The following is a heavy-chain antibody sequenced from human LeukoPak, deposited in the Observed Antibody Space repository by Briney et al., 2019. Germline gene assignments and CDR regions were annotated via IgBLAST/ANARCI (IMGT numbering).Heavy chain of an antibody. V-gene: IGHV3-21*01. J-gene: IGHJ4*02. D-gene: IGHD3-10*01. CDR2: ITTSSTYI. CDR1: GFTFSSYT. Sequence: GGSLRLSCAASGFTFSSYTMNWVRQAPGKGLEWVSSITTSSTYIYYADSVRGRFTISRDNAKDSLYLRMSSLRVEDTAVYYCARGEGYYASGSYYIDYWGQGTLVTVSS. CDR3: ARGEGYYASGSYYIDY.